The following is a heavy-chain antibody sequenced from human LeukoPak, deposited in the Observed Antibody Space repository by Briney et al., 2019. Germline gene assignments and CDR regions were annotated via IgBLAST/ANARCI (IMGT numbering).Heavy chain of an antibody. D-gene: IGHD3-10*01. CDR2: INWNGDST. CDR3: ARGAGSGYYFYMDV. Sequence: GGSLRLSCAASGFIFDDYGMNWVRQAPGKGLEWVSGINWNGDSTGYVDSVKGRFTISRDNAKNSLYLQMNSLRVEDTALYYCARGAGSGYYFYMDVWGKGTTVTVSS. V-gene: IGHV3-20*04. J-gene: IGHJ6*03. CDR1: GFIFDDYG.